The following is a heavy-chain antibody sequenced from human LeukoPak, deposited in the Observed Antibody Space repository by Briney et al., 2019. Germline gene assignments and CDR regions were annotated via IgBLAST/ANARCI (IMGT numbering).Heavy chain of an antibody. CDR3: ARDEDIVVVPAAVDY. Sequence: PGGSLRLSCAASGFTFSSYSMNWVRQAPGKGLEWDSYISSSSSTIYYADSVKGRFIISRDNDNNSLYLQLNSLRAEDTAVYYCARDEDIVVVPAAVDYWGQGTLVTVSS. D-gene: IGHD2-2*01. J-gene: IGHJ4*02. CDR2: ISSSSSTI. V-gene: IGHV3-48*01. CDR1: GFTFSSYS.